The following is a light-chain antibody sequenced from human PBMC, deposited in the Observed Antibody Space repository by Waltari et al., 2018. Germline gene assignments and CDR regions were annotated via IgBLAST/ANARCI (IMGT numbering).Light chain of an antibody. Sequence: QLVVTQSPSASASLGASVKLTCPLSSGHNSYAIAWHQQQSEKGPRYLMKVNSDGSHTKGDGIPDRFSGSSSGTERYLTISSLQSEDEADYYCQTWGTGPVFGGGTKLTVL. CDR1: SGHNSYA. J-gene: IGLJ2*01. CDR3: QTWGTGPV. V-gene: IGLV4-69*01. CDR2: VNSDGSH.